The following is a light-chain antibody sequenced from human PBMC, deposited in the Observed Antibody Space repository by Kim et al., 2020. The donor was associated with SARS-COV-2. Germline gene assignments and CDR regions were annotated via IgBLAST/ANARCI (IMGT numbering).Light chain of an antibody. CDR1: HSVGIN. CDR3: QQRGSLPPALT. CDR2: DAS. J-gene: IGKJ4*01. V-gene: IGKV3-11*01. Sequence: PWEGSTLSCRSSHSVGINLALYQQTPGQAPRRLIYDASIRATGIPDRFSGSGSGTDFTLTIGSLEPRDFAVYYCQQRGSLPPALTFGGGTKVDIK.